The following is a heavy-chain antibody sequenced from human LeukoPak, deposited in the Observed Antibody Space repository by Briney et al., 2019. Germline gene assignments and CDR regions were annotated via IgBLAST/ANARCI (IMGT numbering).Heavy chain of an antibody. CDR3: ARDMEVVVVIYPIGNYGMDV. Sequence: ASVKVSCKASGYTFTSYDINWVRQATGQGLEWMGWMNPNSGNTGYAQKFQGRVTMTRNTSISTAYMELNSLRAEDTAVYYCARDMEVVVVIYPIGNYGMDVWGQGTTVTVSS. D-gene: IGHD3-22*01. J-gene: IGHJ6*02. CDR1: GYTFTSYD. CDR2: MNPNSGNT. V-gene: IGHV1-8*01.